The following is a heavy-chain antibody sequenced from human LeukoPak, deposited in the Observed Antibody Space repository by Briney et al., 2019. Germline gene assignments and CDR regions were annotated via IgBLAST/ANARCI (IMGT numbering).Heavy chain of an antibody. CDR3: ARGIAATNYMDV. J-gene: IGHJ6*03. D-gene: IGHD6-13*01. CDR2: ISYDGSNK. CDR1: GFTFSSYT. V-gene: IGHV3-30-3*01. Sequence: GGSLRLSCAASGFTFSSYTMHWVRQAPGKGLEWVAVISYDGSNKYYADSVKGRFTISRDNSKSTLFPQMNSPSAEDTAVYYCARGIAATNYMDVWGKGTTVTVSS.